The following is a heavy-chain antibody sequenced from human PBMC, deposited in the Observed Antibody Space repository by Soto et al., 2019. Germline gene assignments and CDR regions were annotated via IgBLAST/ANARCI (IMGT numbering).Heavy chain of an antibody. CDR2: IIPIFGTA. Sequence: SVKVSCKASGGTFSSYAISWVRQAPGQGLEWMGGIIPIFGTANYAQKFQGRVTITADESTSTAYMELSGLRSDDTGVYYCARAAYRSLWFLSHWAQGTLVTVSS. V-gene: IGHV1-69*13. D-gene: IGHD3-9*01. J-gene: IGHJ4*02. CDR1: GGTFSSYA. CDR3: ARAAYRSLWFLSH.